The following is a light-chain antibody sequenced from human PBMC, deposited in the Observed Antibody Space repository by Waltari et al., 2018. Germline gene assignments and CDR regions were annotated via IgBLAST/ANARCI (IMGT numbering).Light chain of an antibody. V-gene: IGLV2-8*01. CDR1: SSDVGSYNY. CDR3: SVYVASNNKRL. CDR2: EVN. Sequence: QSALTQPPSASGSPGQLVSISCTGTSSDVGSYNYVSWYQQHPGKAPKLRMYEVNKRPAGFPDRFAGTKSGNTASLTVSGLQAEYESDDYCSVYVASNNKRLFGGGTRLTVL. J-gene: IGLJ2*01.